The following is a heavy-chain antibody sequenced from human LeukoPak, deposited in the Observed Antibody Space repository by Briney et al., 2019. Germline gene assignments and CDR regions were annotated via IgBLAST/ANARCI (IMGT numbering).Heavy chain of an antibody. CDR1: GYTFTSYG. D-gene: IGHD5-24*01. Sequence: ASVKVSCKASGYTFTSYGISWVRQAPGQGLEWMGWISAYNGNTNYAQKLQGRVTMTTDTSTSTAYMELRSLRSDDTAVYYCARVVQRWLAYYFDYWGQGTLVTVSS. J-gene: IGHJ4*02. V-gene: IGHV1-18*01. CDR3: ARVVQRWLAYYFDY. CDR2: ISAYNGNT.